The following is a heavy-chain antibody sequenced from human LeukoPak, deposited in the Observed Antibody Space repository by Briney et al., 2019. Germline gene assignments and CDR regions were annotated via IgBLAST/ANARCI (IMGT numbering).Heavy chain of an antibody. Sequence: PGGSLRLSCAASGFTFSSYAMSWVRQAPGKGLEWVSAISGSGGSTYYADSVKGRFTISRDNSKNTLYLQMNSLRAEDTAVYYCAKDKAYYDFWSGSKTYRFGYMDVWGKGTTVTVSS. D-gene: IGHD3-3*01. CDR3: AKDKAYYDFWSGSKTYRFGYMDV. J-gene: IGHJ6*03. CDR1: GFTFSSYA. CDR2: ISGSGGST. V-gene: IGHV3-23*01.